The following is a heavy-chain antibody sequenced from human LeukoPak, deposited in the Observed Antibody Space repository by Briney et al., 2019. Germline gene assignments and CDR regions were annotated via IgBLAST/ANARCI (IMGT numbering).Heavy chain of an antibody. CDR2: ISGSGGST. CDR1: GFTFDDYA. D-gene: IGHD2-2*01. J-gene: IGHJ4*02. Sequence: GGSLRLSCAASGFTFDDYAMHWVRQAPGKGLEWVSAISGSGGSTYYADSVKGRFTISRDNSKNTLYLQMNSLRAEDTAVYYCAKYPPYCSSTSCHEVFDYWGQGTLVTVSS. V-gene: IGHV3-23*01. CDR3: AKYPPYCSSTSCHEVFDY.